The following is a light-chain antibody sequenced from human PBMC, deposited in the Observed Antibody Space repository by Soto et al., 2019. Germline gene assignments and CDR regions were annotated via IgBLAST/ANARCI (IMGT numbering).Light chain of an antibody. V-gene: IGKV2-28*01. Sequence: DVVMTQSPLSLPVTPGEPASISCRSSQSLLHSDGYNYLDWYLQKPGQSPQLLIYLGSTRASGVPDRFSGSVSGTDFTLKISRVEAEDVGVYYCMQALHVPLTFGGGTKVEIK. CDR3: MQALHVPLT. J-gene: IGKJ4*01. CDR2: LGS. CDR1: QSLLHSDGYNY.